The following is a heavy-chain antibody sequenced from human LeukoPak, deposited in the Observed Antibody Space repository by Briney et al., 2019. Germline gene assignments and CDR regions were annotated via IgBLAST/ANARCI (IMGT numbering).Heavy chain of an antibody. Sequence: AGGSLRLSCAASGFTFSSYSMNWVRQAPGKGLEWVSSISSSSSYIYYADSVKGRFTISRDNAKNSLYLQMNSLRAEDTAVYYCARGDGGSYYPLYYYYFMDVWGEGITVTVSS. CDR2: ISSSSSYI. J-gene: IGHJ6*03. CDR3: ARGDGGSYYPLYYYYFMDV. D-gene: IGHD1-26*01. V-gene: IGHV3-21*01. CDR1: GFTFSSYS.